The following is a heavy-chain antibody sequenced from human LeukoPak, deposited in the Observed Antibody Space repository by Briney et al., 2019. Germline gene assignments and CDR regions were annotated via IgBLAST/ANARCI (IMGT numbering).Heavy chain of an antibody. CDR3: ARGGYSGSYFGRA. CDR1: GFTFSSYA. J-gene: IGHJ4*02. V-gene: IGHV3-30*03. CDR2: TSYDGSNQ. D-gene: IGHD1-26*01. Sequence: GGSLRLSCAASGFTFSSYAMSWVRQAPGKGLEWVAVTSYDGSNQYYVDSVKGRFTISRDNSKNTLYLQMNSLRAEDTAVYYCARGGYSGSYFGRAGGQGTLVTVSS.